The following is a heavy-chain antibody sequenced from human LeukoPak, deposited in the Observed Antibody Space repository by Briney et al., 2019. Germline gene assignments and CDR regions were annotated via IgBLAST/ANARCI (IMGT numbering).Heavy chain of an antibody. CDR2: IYYSGST. J-gene: IGHJ4*02. D-gene: IGHD2-2*01. V-gene: IGHV4-38-2*02. CDR1: GYSISSGYY. CDR3: ARAGQGYCTSAGCFLSLDY. Sequence: PSETLSLTCTVSGYSISSGYYWGWIRQPPGKGLEWIGSIYYSGSTYYNPSLKSRVTISVDKSKNQFSLKLNSVTAADTAVYYCARAGQGYCTSAGCFLSLDYWGQGTLVTVSS.